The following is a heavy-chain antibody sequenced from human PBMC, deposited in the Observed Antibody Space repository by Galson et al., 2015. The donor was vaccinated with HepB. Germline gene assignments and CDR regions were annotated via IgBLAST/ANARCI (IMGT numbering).Heavy chain of an antibody. D-gene: IGHD3-16*02. Sequence: SLRLSCAASGFAFSSYGMHWVRQAPGKGLEWVAVIWYDGSNKYYADSVKGRFTISRDNSKNTLYLQMNSLRAEDTAVYYCARERLGELSVGYGMDVWGQGTTVTVSS. V-gene: IGHV3-33*01. CDR1: GFAFSSYG. CDR3: ARERLGELSVGYGMDV. J-gene: IGHJ6*02. CDR2: IWYDGSNK.